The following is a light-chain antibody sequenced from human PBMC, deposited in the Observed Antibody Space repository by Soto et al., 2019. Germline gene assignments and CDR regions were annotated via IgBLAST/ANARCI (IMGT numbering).Light chain of an antibody. V-gene: IGKV3-11*01. CDR2: DAS. J-gene: IGKJ2*01. Sequence: EIVLTQSPATLSLSPGERATLSYRASQSVSSYLAWYQQKPGQAPRLLIYDASNRATGIPARFSGSGSGTDFTLTISSLEPEDFAVYYCQQRSNWPPGYTFDQGTKLEIK. CDR1: QSVSSY. CDR3: QQRSNWPPGYT.